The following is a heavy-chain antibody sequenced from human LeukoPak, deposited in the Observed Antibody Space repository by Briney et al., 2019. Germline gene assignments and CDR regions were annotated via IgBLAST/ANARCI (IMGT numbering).Heavy chain of an antibody. D-gene: IGHD2-15*01. V-gene: IGHV3-23*01. CDR1: GFTFSSYA. CDR3: AKDLLRYYYYYMDV. Sequence: GGSLRLSCAASGFTFSSYAMSWVHQAPGKGLEWVSAISGSGGSTYYADSVKGRFTISRDNSKNTLYLQMNSLRAEDTAVYYCAKDLLRYYYYYMDVWGKGTTVTVSS. CDR2: ISGSGGST. J-gene: IGHJ6*03.